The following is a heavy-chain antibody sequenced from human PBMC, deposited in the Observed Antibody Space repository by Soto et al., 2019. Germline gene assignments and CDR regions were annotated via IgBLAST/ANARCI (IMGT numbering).Heavy chain of an antibody. D-gene: IGHD4-17*01. CDR3: AKDWVSTYGDYVFGWFDP. CDR1: GFPFDDYA. J-gene: IGHJ5*02. V-gene: IGHV3-9*01. CDR2: ISWNSVKI. Sequence: GGSLRLSCAASGFPFDDYAMHWVRQAPGKGLEWVSGISWNSVKIGYTDSVKGRFTISRDNSKNTLYLQMNSLRAEDTAVYYCAKDWVSTYGDYVFGWFDPWGQGTLVTVSS.